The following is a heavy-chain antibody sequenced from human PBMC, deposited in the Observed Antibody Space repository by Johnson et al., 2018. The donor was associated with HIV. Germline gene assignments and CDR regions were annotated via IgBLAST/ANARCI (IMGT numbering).Heavy chain of an antibody. CDR3: ARDGPPYYGGNSGGAFDI. Sequence: QVQLVESGGVVVQPGGSLRLSCAASGFTFSSYAMHCVRQAPGKGLEWVAVISYDGSNKYYADSVKGRFTISRDNSKNTLYLQMNSLIAEDTAVYYCARDGPPYYGGNSGGAFDIWGQGTMVTVSS. CDR1: GFTFSSYA. J-gene: IGHJ3*02. CDR2: ISYDGSNK. D-gene: IGHD4-23*01. V-gene: IGHV3-30*04.